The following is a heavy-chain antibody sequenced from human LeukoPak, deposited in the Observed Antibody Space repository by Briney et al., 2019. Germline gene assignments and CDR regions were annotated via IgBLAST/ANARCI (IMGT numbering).Heavy chain of an antibody. V-gene: IGHV4-59*04. D-gene: IGHD3-16*02. Sequence: ASDTLSLTCTVSGGSISSYYWSWIRQPPGKGLEWIGSIYYSGSTYYNPSLKSRVTISVDTSKNQFSLKLSSVTAADTAVYYCAIGNDYVWGSYRDWPFDYWGQGTLVTVSS. CDR2: IYYSGST. J-gene: IGHJ4*02. CDR3: AIGNDYVWGSYRDWPFDY. CDR1: GGSISSYY.